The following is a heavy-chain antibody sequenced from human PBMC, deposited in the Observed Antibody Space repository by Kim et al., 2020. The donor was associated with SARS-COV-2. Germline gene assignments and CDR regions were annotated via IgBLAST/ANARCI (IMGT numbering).Heavy chain of an antibody. CDR3: AKEHHSSGWPTFES. J-gene: IGHJ4*02. V-gene: IGHV3-23*05. CDR1: GFTFSRRA. Sequence: GGSLRLSCAASGFTFSRRAMSWVRQVPGKGLEWIASVNNNNNTYYADSVKGRFTVSRDITKDTLYLQMNSLRADDTALYYCAKEHHSSGWPTFESWGQG. CDR2: VNNNNNT. D-gene: IGHD6-19*01.